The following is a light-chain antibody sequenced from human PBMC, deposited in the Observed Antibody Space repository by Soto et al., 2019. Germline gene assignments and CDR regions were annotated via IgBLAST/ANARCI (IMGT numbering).Light chain of an antibody. CDR2: QDS. CDR1: KLGDKY. CDR3: QAWDSGTEV. Sequence: ELTQPPSVSVSPGQTASITCSGDKLGDKYACWYQQKPGQSPVLVIYQDSKRPSGIPERFSGSNSGNTATLTISGTQAMDEADYYCQAWDSGTEVFGTGTKVTVL. V-gene: IGLV3-1*01. J-gene: IGLJ1*01.